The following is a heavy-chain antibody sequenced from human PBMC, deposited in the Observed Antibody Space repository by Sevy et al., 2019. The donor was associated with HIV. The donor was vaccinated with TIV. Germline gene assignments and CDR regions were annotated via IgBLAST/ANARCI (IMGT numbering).Heavy chain of an antibody. V-gene: IGHV1-24*01. CDR3: ATCGSQPLLPRGIYNYYAMDV. Sequence: ASVKVSCKLSGSILTELSMHWVRQAPGKGLEWMGYFDPEHGETIYAHSFQGRVTMTEDTSTDTAYMELSSLRSEDTAVDYCATCGSQPLLPRGIYNYYAMDVWGQGTTVTVSS. CDR2: FDPEHGET. J-gene: IGHJ6*02. CDR1: GSILTELS. D-gene: IGHD5-12*01.